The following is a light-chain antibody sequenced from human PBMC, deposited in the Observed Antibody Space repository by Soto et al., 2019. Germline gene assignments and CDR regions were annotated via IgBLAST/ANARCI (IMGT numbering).Light chain of an antibody. J-gene: IGKJ1*01. CDR1: QSVSSS. V-gene: IGKV3-15*01. Sequence: MTQSPSTLSASVGERVTITCRASQSVSSSSAWYQQKPGQAPRLLIYGASIRATGIPARFSGSGSGTDFTLTISRLEPEDFATYYCQHYNSYSEAFGQGTKVDIK. CDR2: GAS. CDR3: QHYNSYSEA.